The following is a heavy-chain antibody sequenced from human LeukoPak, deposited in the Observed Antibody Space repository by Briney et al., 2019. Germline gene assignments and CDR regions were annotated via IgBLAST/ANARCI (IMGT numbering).Heavy chain of an antibody. CDR1: GDSVSSNSAA. V-gene: IGHV6-1*01. Sequence: SQTLSLTCAISGDSVSSNSAAWNRIRQSPSRGLEWLGRTYYRSKWYNDYAVSVKSRITINPDTSKNQFSLQLNSVTPEDTAVYYCARGPWRSSSWYRILFDYWGQGTLVTVSS. D-gene: IGHD6-13*01. CDR2: TYYRSKWYN. CDR3: ARGPWRSSSWYRILFDY. J-gene: IGHJ4*02.